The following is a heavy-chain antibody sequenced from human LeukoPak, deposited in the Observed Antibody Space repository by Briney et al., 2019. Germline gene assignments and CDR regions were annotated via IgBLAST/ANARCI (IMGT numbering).Heavy chain of an antibody. CDR3: ARFGSEGWFDP. V-gene: IGHV3-53*01. D-gene: IGHD3-10*01. CDR2: IYSGGST. CDR1: GFTVSSNY. J-gene: IGHJ5*02. Sequence: GGSLRLSCAASGFTVSSNYMSWVRQAPGKGLEWVSVIYSGGSTYYADSVTGRFTISRDNSKNTLYLQMNSLRAEDTAVYYCARFGSEGWFDPWGQGTLVTVSS.